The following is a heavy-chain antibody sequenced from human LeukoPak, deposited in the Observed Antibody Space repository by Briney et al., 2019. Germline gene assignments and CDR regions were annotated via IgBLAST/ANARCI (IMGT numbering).Heavy chain of an antibody. Sequence: SESLSLTCSVSGGSISSDYWSWIRQPPEKGLEWIGYILYSGSTNYNPSLKSRLTISVDTSKNQFSLKLSSVTAADTAVYYCAREYCTRTTCYFDYWGQGTLVTVSS. V-gene: IGHV4-59*01. J-gene: IGHJ4*02. CDR1: GGSISSDY. CDR2: ILYSGST. CDR3: AREYCTRTTCYFDY. D-gene: IGHD2-2*01.